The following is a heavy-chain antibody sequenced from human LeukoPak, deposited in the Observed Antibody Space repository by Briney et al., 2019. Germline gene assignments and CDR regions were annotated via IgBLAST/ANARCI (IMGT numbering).Heavy chain of an antibody. D-gene: IGHD6-19*01. CDR2: INHSGST. CDR3: ARGGIAVAGLDY. J-gene: IGHJ4*02. Sequence: PSETLSLTCAVYGVSFSGYYWSWIRQPPGKGLEWIGEINHSGSTNYNPSLKSRVTISVDTSKNQFSLKLSSVTAADTAVYYCARGGIAVAGLDYWGQGTLVTVSS. V-gene: IGHV4-34*01. CDR1: GVSFSGYY.